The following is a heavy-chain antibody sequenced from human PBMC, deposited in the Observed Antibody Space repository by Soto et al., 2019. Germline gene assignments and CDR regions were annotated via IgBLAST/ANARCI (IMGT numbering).Heavy chain of an antibody. CDR3: ARGTSIAVPEGP. Sequence: ASVKVSCKASGGTFSSYAISWVRQAPGQGLEWMGGIIPIFGTANYAQKFQGRVTITADESTNTAYMELRGLRPDDTALYYCARGTSIAVPEGPWGQGTLVTVSS. D-gene: IGHD6-19*01. CDR1: GGTFSSYA. V-gene: IGHV1-69*13. CDR2: IIPIFGTA. J-gene: IGHJ4*02.